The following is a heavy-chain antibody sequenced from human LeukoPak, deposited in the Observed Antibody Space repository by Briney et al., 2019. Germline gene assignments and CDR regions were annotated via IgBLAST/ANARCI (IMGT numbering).Heavy chain of an antibody. Sequence: ASVKVSCKASGYTFTSYGISWVHKAPDQGLEWLEWISAYNGNTNYAQKLQGRVTMTTDTSTSTAYMELRSLRSDDTAVYYCARDSYRGEIPSGSHDYWGQGTLVTVSS. CDR1: GYTFTSYG. J-gene: IGHJ4*02. CDR3: ARDSYRGEIPSGSHDY. CDR2: ISAYNGNT. V-gene: IGHV1-18*01. D-gene: IGHD1-26*01.